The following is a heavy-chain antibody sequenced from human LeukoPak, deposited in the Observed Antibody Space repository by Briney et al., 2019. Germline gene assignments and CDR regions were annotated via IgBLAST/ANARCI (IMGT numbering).Heavy chain of an antibody. D-gene: IGHD2-21*02. CDR3: AKDMGSGAYCGGDCHATMGY. Sequence: GRSLRLSCAASGFTFDDYAMHWVPQAPGKGLEGVSGISWNSGSIGYADSVKGRFTISRDNAKNSLYLQMNSLRAEDTALYYCAKDMGSGAYCGGDCHATMGYWGQGTLVTVSS. CDR2: ISWNSGSI. CDR1: GFTFDDYA. J-gene: IGHJ4*02. V-gene: IGHV3-9*01.